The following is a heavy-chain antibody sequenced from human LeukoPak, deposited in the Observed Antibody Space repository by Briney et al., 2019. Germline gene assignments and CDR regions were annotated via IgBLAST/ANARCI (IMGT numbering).Heavy chain of an antibody. CDR3: ASTYGENKDAAFDI. V-gene: IGHV1-58*01. D-gene: IGHD4-17*01. J-gene: IGHJ3*02. Sequence: GASVKASCKASEFTFTRSTLQWVRQARGQRLEWIGWIVLGSDNTNYAQMFQERVTISRDMSTSTAYMDLRSLRSEDTAIYYCASTYGENKDAAFDIWGQGTMVTVSS. CDR1: EFTFTRST. CDR2: IVLGSDNT.